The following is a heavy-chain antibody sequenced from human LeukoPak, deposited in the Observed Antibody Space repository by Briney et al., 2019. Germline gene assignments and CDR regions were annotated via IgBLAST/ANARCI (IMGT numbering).Heavy chain of an antibody. J-gene: IGHJ4*02. CDR1: GFTYSSYS. V-gene: IGHV3-21*01. CDR3: AGKSLYYDYVWGSYRYTPDY. Sequence: GGSLRLSCAASGFTYSSYSMNWVRQAPGKGLEWVSSISSSSSYIYYADSVKGRFTISRDNAKNSLYLQMNSLRAEDTAVYYCAGKSLYYDYVWGSYRYTPDYWGQGTLVTVSS. CDR2: ISSSSSYI. D-gene: IGHD3-16*02.